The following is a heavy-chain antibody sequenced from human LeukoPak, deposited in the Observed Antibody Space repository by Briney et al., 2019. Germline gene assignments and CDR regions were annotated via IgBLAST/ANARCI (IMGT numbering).Heavy chain of an antibody. CDR3: AGVTTVTGSGYFDY. D-gene: IGHD4-17*01. Sequence: SETLSLTCAVSGGSISSSNWWSWVRQPPGKGLEWIGEIYHSGSTNHNPSLKSRVTISGDKSKNQFSLKLSSVTAADTAVYYCAGVTTVTGSGYFDYWGQGTLVTVSS. J-gene: IGHJ4*02. CDR1: GGSISSSNW. V-gene: IGHV4-4*02. CDR2: IYHSGST.